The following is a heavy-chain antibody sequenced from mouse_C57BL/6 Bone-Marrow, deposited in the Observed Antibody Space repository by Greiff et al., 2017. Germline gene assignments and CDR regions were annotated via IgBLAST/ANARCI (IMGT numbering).Heavy chain of an antibody. Sequence: EVQGVESGPELVKPGDSVKISCKASGYSFTGYFMNWVMQSHGKSLEWIGRINPYNGDTFYNQKFKGKATLTVDKSSSTAHMELRSLTSEDSAVYYCARLYYGYLYAMDYWGQGTSVTVSS. J-gene: IGHJ4*01. CDR2: INPYNGDT. V-gene: IGHV1-20*01. CDR1: GYSFTGYF. CDR3: ARLYYGYLYAMDY. D-gene: IGHD2-2*01.